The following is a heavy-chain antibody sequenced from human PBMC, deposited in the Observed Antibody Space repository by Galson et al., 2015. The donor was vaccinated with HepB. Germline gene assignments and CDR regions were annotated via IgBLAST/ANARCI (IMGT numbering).Heavy chain of an antibody. Sequence: SLRLSCAASGFTFSSYGMHWVRQAPGKGLEWVAVIWYDGSNKYYADSVKGRFTISRDNSKNTLYLQMNSLRAEDTAVYYCAREDTQSDAFDIWGQGTMVTVSS. CDR3: AREDTQSDAFDI. V-gene: IGHV3-33*01. J-gene: IGHJ3*02. D-gene: IGHD2-2*02. CDR2: IWYDGSNK. CDR1: GFTFSSYG.